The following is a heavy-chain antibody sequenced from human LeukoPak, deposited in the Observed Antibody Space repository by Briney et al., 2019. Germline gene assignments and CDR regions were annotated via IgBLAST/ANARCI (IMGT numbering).Heavy chain of an antibody. D-gene: IGHD1-1*01. J-gene: IGHJ4*02. CDR1: GFTFSSYA. Sequence: GRSLRLSCAASGFTFSSYAMHWVRQAPGKGLEWVAVISYDGSNKYYADSVKGRFTISRDNSKNTLYLQMNSLRAEDTAVYYCARDSDDPPFDYWGQGTLVTVSS. V-gene: IGHV3-30-3*01. CDR2: ISYDGSNK. CDR3: ARDSDDPPFDY.